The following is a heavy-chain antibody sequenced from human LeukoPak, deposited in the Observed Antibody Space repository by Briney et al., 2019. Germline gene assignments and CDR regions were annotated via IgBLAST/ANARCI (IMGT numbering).Heavy chain of an antibody. Sequence: PGGSLRLSCAASGFTFSSYSMNWVRQAPGKGLEWVSSISSSSSYIYYADSVKGRFTISGDNAKNSLYLQMNSLRAEDTAVYYCARGAVAGTNYWGQGTLVTVSS. CDR3: ARGAVAGTNY. J-gene: IGHJ4*02. D-gene: IGHD6-19*01. CDR2: ISSSSSYI. CDR1: GFTFSSYS. V-gene: IGHV3-21*01.